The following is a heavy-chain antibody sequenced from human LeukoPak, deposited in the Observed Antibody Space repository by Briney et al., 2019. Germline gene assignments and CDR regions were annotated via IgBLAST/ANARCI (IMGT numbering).Heavy chain of an antibody. CDR2: IYPGDSDT. V-gene: IGHV5-51*01. CDR3: ARLDGNSYGYSIGNWYFDL. Sequence: GGSLKISCKGSGYSFTSYWIGWVRQMPGKGLEWTGIIYPGDSDTRYSPSFQGQVTISADKSISTAYLQWSSLKASDTAMYYCARLDGNSYGYSIGNWYFDLWGRGTLVTVSS. CDR1: GYSFTSYW. D-gene: IGHD5-18*01. J-gene: IGHJ2*01.